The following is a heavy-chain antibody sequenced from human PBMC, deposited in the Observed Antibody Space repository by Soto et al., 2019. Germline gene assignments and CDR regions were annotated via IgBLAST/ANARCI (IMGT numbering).Heavy chain of an antibody. CDR2: INPNSGGT. V-gene: IGHV1-2*02. CDR1: GYTFTGYY. CDR3: AREENSPGAMDV. J-gene: IGHJ6*02. Sequence: ASVKVSCKASGYTFTGYYMHWVRQAPGQGLEWMGWINPNSGGTNYAQKFQGRVTMTRDTSISTAYMELSSLRSEDTAIYYCAREENSPGAMDVWGQGTTVTVSS.